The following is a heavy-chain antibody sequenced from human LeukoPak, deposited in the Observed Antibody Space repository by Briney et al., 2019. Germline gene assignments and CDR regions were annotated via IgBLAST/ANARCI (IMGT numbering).Heavy chain of an antibody. CDR2: INHSGST. J-gene: IGHJ4*02. V-gene: IGHV4-34*01. D-gene: IGHD3-22*01. Sequence: SETLSLTCAVYGGSFSGYYWSWIRQPPGKGLEWIGEINHSGSTNYNPSLKGRVTISVDTSKNQFSLKLSSVTAADTAVYYCARGGYGSGYYYFDYWGQGTLVTVSS. CDR3: ARGGYGSGYYYFDY. CDR1: GGSFSGYY.